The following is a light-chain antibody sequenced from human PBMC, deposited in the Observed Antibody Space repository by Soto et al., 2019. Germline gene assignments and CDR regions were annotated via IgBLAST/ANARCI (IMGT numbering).Light chain of an antibody. CDR3: QQSFSTPRT. V-gene: IGKV1-39*01. J-gene: IGKJ1*01. CDR2: GAS. CDR1: QTISTY. Sequence: DIQITQSPSPLSAAFGDRVTITGRASQTISTYLNWYQQKPGKAPKLLIYGASSLQSGVPSRFSGSGSGTDFTLTISSLQPEDFGTYYCQQSFSTPRTFGQGTKVDIK.